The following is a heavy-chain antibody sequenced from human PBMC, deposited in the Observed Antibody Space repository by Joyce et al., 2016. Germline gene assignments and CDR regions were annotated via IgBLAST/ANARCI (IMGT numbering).Heavy chain of an antibody. CDR2: ISGSDDGE. Sequence: EVQLLESGGGWVQPGGSLRRSCAASGFTFSGYAMSWVRQVPGKVLEWVSGISGSDDGEDHDDSVRGPFTISRDTSKSTLYLQMNSLTAEDTAIYYGAKGTLGSCSGTTCYPLDSWGQGTLVTVSS. CDR1: GFTFSGYA. J-gene: IGHJ4*02. D-gene: IGHD2-15*01. CDR3: AKGTLGSCSGTTCYPLDS. V-gene: IGHV3-23*01.